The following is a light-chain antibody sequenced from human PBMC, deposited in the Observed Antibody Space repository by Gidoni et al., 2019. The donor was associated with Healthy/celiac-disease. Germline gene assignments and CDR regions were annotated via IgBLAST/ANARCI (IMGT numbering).Light chain of an antibody. CDR3: SSYAGSNNFVV. CDR2: EVS. V-gene: IGLV2-8*01. CDR1: SSDVGGYNY. Sequence: GTSSDVGGYNYVSWYQQHPGKAPKLMIYEVSKRPSGVPDRFSGSKSGNTASLTVSGLQAEDEADYYCSSYAGSNNFVVFGGGTKLTVL. J-gene: IGLJ2*01.